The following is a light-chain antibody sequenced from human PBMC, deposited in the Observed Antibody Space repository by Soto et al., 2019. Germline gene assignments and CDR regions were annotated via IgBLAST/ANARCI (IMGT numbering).Light chain of an antibody. CDR1: SRDVGGYNY. CDR3: TSYTSSSPLV. CDR2: EVV. Sequence: QSVLTQPASVSGSPGQSITISCTGTSRDVGGYNYVSWYQHHPGKAPKLMIYEVVNRPSGVSNRFSGSKSGITASLTISGLQAEDEADYYCTSYTSSSPLVFGTGTKVTVL. V-gene: IGLV2-14*01. J-gene: IGLJ1*01.